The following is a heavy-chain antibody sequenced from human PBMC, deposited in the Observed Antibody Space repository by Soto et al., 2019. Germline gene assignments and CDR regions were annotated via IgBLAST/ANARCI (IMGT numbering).Heavy chain of an antibody. CDR3: ARPTYYYDSSGYSWIFDY. Sequence: PSETLSLTCTLSGGSISSSSYYWGWIRQPPGKGLEWIGSIYYSGSTYYYPSLKSRVTISVDTSKNQFSLKLSSVPAAATAVYYCARPTYYYDSSGYSWIFDYWGQGTLVTVPS. CDR2: IYYSGST. D-gene: IGHD3-22*01. J-gene: IGHJ4*02. CDR1: GGSISSSSYY. V-gene: IGHV4-39*01.